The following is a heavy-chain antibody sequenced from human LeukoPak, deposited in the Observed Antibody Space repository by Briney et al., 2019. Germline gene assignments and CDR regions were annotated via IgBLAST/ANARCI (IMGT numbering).Heavy chain of an antibody. CDR1: GFTFSSYW. Sequence: PGGSLRLSCAASGFTFSSYWMHWVRQAPGKGLVWVSRINSAGSSTIYADSVKGRFTISRDNSKNTLYLQMNSLRAEDTAVYYCAKSARAIQLWLLDYWGQGTLVTVSS. J-gene: IGHJ4*02. V-gene: IGHV3-74*01. CDR3: AKSARAIQLWLLDY. D-gene: IGHD5-18*01. CDR2: INSAGSST.